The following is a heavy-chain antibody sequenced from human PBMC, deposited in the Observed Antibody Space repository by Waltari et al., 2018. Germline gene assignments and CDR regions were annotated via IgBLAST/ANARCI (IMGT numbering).Heavy chain of an antibody. CDR3: ARGPGEFLPIDF. CDR2: IYSGGNT. J-gene: IGHJ4*02. D-gene: IGHD7-27*01. V-gene: IGHV3-53*01. CDR1: GFTVSTNY. Sequence: EVQLVESGGGLFQPGGSLRLSCAASGFTVSTNYMSWVRQAPGKGLDWVSVIYSGGNTYSADSVKGRFNISRDNSKNTLYLQMNSLRAEDTAVYYCARGPGEFLPIDFWGQGTLVTVSS.